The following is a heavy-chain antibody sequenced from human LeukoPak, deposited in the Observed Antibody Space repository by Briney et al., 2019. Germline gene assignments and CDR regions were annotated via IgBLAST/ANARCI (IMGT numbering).Heavy chain of an antibody. CDR3: ARRVGYSSGRGRWFDP. D-gene: IGHD6-19*01. Sequence: PGGSLRLSCAASGFTFSSYSMNWIRQSPGKGLEWIGSIYYSGSTYYNPSLKSRVTISVDTSKNQFSLKLSSMTAADTAVYYCARRVGYSSGRGRWFDPWGQGTLVTVSS. J-gene: IGHJ5*02. CDR2: IYYSGST. CDR1: GFTFSSYS. V-gene: IGHV4-39*07.